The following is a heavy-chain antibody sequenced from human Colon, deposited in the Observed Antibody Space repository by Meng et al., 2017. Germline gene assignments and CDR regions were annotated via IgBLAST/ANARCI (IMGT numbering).Heavy chain of an antibody. D-gene: IGHD1-26*01. CDR2: FSHSGTT. Sequence: VQLQGSGPGLVKPSGTLSLTCAVSCGSISSSDWWSWVRLSPGKGLEWIGEFSHSGTTNYSPSLKSRSTISVDKSKSQFSLKLSSVTAADTAVYYCARNGKWGFDYWGQGTLVTVSS. V-gene: IGHV4-4*02. CDR1: CGSISSSDW. CDR3: ARNGKWGFDY. J-gene: IGHJ4*02.